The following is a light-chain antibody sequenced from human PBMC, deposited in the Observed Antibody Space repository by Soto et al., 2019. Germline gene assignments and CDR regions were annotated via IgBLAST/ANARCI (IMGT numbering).Light chain of an antibody. Sequence: QSVLTQPASVSGSPGQSITISCSGTSSNIGGYNVVSWYQQHPGKAPKVIIYEAIKRPSGVSNRFSGSISGTTASLTISGLQAADEAEYYCCCCSYAGSSSFRVLFGGGTQLTVL. V-gene: IGLV2-23*02. CDR2: EAI. J-gene: IGLJ2*01. CDR1: SSNIGGYNV. CDR3: CSYAGSSSFRVL.